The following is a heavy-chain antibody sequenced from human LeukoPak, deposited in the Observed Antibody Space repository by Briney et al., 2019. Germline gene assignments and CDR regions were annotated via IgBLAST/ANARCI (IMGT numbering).Heavy chain of an antibody. CDR2: INHSGST. CDR1: GGSFSGYY. Sequence: SETLSLTCAVYGGSFSGYYWSWIRQPPGKGLEWIGEINHSGSTNYNPSLKSRVTISVDTSKNRFSLKLSSVTAADTAVYYCARDGRADTAMVTAVWGQGTLVTVSS. V-gene: IGHV4-34*09. D-gene: IGHD5-18*01. J-gene: IGHJ4*02. CDR3: ARDGRADTAMVTAV.